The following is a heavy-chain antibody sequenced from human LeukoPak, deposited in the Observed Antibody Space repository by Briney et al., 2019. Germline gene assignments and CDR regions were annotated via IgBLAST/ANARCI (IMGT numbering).Heavy chain of an antibody. CDR2: IYYNGGT. D-gene: IGHD2-8*01. V-gene: IGHV4-39*01. Sequence: PSETLSLTCTVSGGSISSGDYYWSWIRQPPGKGLEWIGTIYYNGGTYHNPSLKSRVTVSVDTSKNQFSLKLHSVTAADTGVYYCARHPLMSTSHRFDPWGQGTLVTVAS. CDR3: ARHPLMSTSHRFDP. CDR1: GGSISSGDYY. J-gene: IGHJ5*02.